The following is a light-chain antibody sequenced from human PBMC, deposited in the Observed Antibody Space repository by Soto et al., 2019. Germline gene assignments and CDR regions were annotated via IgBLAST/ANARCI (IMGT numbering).Light chain of an antibody. CDR2: ATS. Sequence: AIQMTQSPSSLSASVGDRVTITCRASQDIANDLGWYQQKPGKAPKLLIYATSSLQSGVPSRFSGGGSGTDFTLTISSLQPEDFATYYCLQDYNYPFTFGQGTKLEIK. CDR1: QDIAND. J-gene: IGKJ2*01. V-gene: IGKV1-6*01. CDR3: LQDYNYPFT.